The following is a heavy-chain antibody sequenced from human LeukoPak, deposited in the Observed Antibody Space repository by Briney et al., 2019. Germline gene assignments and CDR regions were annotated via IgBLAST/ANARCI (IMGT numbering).Heavy chain of an antibody. CDR1: GCSISSGGYY. J-gene: IGHJ4*02. Sequence: SQTLSLTCTVSGCSISSGGYYWSWIRQPPGKGLEWIGYIYYSGSTYYNPSLKSRVTISVDTSKNQFSLKLSSVTAADTAVYYCARANDYVWYFDYWGQGTLVTASS. CDR3: ARANDYVWYFDY. CDR2: IYYSGST. D-gene: IGHD3-16*01. V-gene: IGHV4-31*03.